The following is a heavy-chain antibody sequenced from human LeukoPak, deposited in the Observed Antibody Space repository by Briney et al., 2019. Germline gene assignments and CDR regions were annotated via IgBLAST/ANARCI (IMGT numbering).Heavy chain of an antibody. CDR3: ARAMTS. D-gene: IGHD4-11*01. CDR1: GFTFSSYE. CDR2: ISSSGTII. V-gene: IGHV3-48*03. J-gene: IGHJ4*02. Sequence: GGSLRLSCTASGFTFSSYEMNWVRQAPGKGLEWVSHISSSGTIIYYADSVKGRFTISRDNAKNSLYLQMNSLRAEDTAVYYCARAMTSWGQGTLVTVSS.